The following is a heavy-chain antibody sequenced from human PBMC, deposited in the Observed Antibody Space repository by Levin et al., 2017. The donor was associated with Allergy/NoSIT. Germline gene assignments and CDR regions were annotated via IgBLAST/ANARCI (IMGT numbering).Heavy chain of an antibody. CDR3: AREALMVRGVIRAFDP. Sequence: SQTLSLTCTVSGGSISSSYWSWIRQPPGKGLEWIGYIYYSGSTNYNPSLKSRVTISVDTSKNQFSQKLSSVTAADTAVYYCAREALMVRGVIRAFDPWGQGTLVTVSS. J-gene: IGHJ5*02. V-gene: IGHV4-59*01. D-gene: IGHD3-10*01. CDR1: GGSISSSY. CDR2: IYYSGST.